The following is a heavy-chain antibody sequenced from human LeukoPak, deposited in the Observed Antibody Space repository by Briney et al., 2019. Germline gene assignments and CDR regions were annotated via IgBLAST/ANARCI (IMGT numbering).Heavy chain of an antibody. CDR1: GFTFSSYS. D-gene: IGHD4-17*01. J-gene: IGHJ4*02. CDR2: ISSSSSYI. V-gene: IGHV3-21*01. Sequence: PGGSLRLSCAASGFTFSSYSMNWVRQAPGKGLEWVSSISSSSSYIYYADSVKGRFTISRDNAKNSLYLQMNSLRAEDTAVYYCARGFLSSGDYVLYFDYWGQGTLVTVSS. CDR3: ARGFLSSGDYVLYFDY.